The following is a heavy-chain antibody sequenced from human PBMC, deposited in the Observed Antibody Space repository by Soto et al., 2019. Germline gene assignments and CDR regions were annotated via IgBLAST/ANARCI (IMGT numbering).Heavy chain of an antibody. Sequence: EVQLLESGGGLVQPGGSLRLSCAASGFTFSSYAMSWVRQAPGKGLEWVSSFSGSGDNTDYADSVKGRFTISRDNSKNTLYMQMNSLRDEDTAVYYCAKDRYDILTGYLIQYGMDVWGQGTTVTVSS. CDR2: FSGSGDNT. CDR1: GFTFSSYA. V-gene: IGHV3-23*01. D-gene: IGHD3-9*01. CDR3: AKDRYDILTGYLIQYGMDV. J-gene: IGHJ6*02.